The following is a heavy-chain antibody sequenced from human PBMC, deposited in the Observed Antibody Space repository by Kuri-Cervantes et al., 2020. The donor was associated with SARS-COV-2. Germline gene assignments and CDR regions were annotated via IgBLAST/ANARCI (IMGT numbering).Heavy chain of an antibody. Sequence: GGSLRLSCAASGFTFSSYSMNWVRQAPGKGLEWVSSISSSSSYIYYADSVKGRFTISRDNAKNSLYLEMNSLRVDDTAVYYCTRMAVGRSESNFYYSGMDVWGQGTTVTVSS. CDR1: GFTFSSYS. CDR3: TRMAVGRSESNFYYSGMDV. CDR2: ISSSSSYI. V-gene: IGHV3-21*01. D-gene: IGHD1-26*01. J-gene: IGHJ6*02.